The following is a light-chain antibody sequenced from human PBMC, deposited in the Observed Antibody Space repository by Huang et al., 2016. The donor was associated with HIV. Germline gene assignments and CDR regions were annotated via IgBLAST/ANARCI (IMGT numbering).Light chain of an antibody. CDR1: QSIGTY. V-gene: IGKV1-39*01. CDR3: QQSYSALGLT. CDR2: VAS. J-gene: IGKJ4*01. Sequence: DIQMTQSPSSLSASVGDRVTIACRASQSIGTYFNWYQQKPGKAHRLLIHVASSLQSGVPSRFNGSGSGTDFTLTISSLQPEDFATYYCQQSYSALGLTFGGGTKVEIK.